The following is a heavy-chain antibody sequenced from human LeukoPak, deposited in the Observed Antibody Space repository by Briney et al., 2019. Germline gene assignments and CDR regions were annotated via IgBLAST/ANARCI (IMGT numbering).Heavy chain of an antibody. Sequence: GGSLRLSCAASGFTFSNAWMSWVRQAPGKGLEWVGRIKSKTDGGTTDYAAPVKGRFTISRYASKNTLYLQMNSLKTEDTAVYYWTSLTVTTPYPPGVLRIEDCWGQGTLVAVSS. D-gene: IGHD4-17*01. CDR1: GFTFSNAW. CDR2: IKSKTDGGTT. V-gene: IGHV3-15*01. J-gene: IGHJ4*02. CDR3: TSLTVTTPYPPGVLRIEDC.